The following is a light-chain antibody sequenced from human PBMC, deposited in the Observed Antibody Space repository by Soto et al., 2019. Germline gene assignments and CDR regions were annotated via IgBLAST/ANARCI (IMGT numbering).Light chain of an antibody. J-gene: IGKJ1*01. CDR3: QQYGSSRT. CDR2: GAS. V-gene: IGKV3-20*01. CDR1: QSVNSNY. Sequence: EIVLTQSPGTLSLSPGERATLSCRASQSVNSNYLAWYQQKPGQAPRLLIYGASSRATGIPDRFSGGGSGTDFTLTISSLEPADFAVYYCQQYGSSRTFGQGTKVEIK.